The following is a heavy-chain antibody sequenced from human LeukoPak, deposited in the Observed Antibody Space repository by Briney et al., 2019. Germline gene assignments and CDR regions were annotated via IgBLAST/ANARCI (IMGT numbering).Heavy chain of an antibody. CDR1: GYTFTDYD. CDR2: MNPDSGDT. D-gene: IGHD3-10*01. Sequence: VRVSCKSSGYTFTDYDINWVRQAAGQGLEWMGWMNPDSGDTGYAQRFQGRVIMTSDTSINTAYMELTSLRSEDTAVYYCARDQGLWFGEPRFFDYWGQGTLVTVSS. CDR3: ARDQGLWFGEPRFFDY. J-gene: IGHJ4*02. V-gene: IGHV1-8*02.